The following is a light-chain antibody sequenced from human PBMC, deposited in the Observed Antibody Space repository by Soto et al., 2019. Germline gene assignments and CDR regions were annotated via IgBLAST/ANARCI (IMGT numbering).Light chain of an antibody. V-gene: IGKV1-39*01. J-gene: IGKJ3*01. CDR1: QSISSY. CDR3: QQSYSTPP. CDR2: AAS. Sequence: DIQMTQSPSSLSASVGDRVTITCRASQSISSYLNWYQQKPGKAPKLLIYAASSLQSVVPSRFSGSGSGTDFTLTISSLQPEDFATYYCQQSYSTPPFGPGTKVDIK.